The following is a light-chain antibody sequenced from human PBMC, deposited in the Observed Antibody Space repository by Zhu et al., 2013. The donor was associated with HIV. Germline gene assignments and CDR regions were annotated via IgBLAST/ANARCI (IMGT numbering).Light chain of an antibody. J-gene: IGKJ4*01. V-gene: IGKV3D-20*01. CDR1: QYINNNY. CDR2: DAS. Sequence: EVVLTQSPATLPLSPGETASLSCGASQYINNNYLAWYQQRVGLAPRLLIFDASIRAPGIPDRFSGTGSGTDFTLIIARLEPEDFAVYYCQQYGNSPLTFGGGTKVEIK. CDR3: QQYGNSPLT.